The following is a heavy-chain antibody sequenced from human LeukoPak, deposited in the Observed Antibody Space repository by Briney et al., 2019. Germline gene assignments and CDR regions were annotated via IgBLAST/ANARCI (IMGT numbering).Heavy chain of an antibody. Sequence: GGSLRLSCAASGFTFSGYAMSWVRQAPGKGLEWVPAVSASGGSTFYADSVKGRFTISRDNSKNTLYLQMNSLRVEDTAVYSCAKDLYGDYVDYFDYWGQGNLVTVSS. CDR3: AKDLYGDYVDYFDY. CDR2: VSASGGST. D-gene: IGHD4-17*01. J-gene: IGHJ4*02. V-gene: IGHV3-23*01. CDR1: GFTFSGYA.